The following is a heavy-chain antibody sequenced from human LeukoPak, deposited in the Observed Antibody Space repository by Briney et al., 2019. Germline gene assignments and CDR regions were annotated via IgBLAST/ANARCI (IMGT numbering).Heavy chain of an antibody. J-gene: IGHJ4*02. Sequence: GRSLRLSCAASGFIFSSYAMRWVRQAPGRGLEWVAVISSDGNSNFYSNSVRGRFTISRDNSKNTVYLQMNTLEGEDTAVYYCAKDGGAAGTFDYWGQGTLVTVSS. D-gene: IGHD6-13*01. CDR1: GFIFSSYA. CDR2: ISSDGNSN. CDR3: AKDGGAAGTFDY. V-gene: IGHV3-30*18.